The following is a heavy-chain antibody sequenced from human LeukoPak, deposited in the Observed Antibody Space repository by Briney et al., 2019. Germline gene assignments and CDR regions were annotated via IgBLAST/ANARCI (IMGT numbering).Heavy chain of an antibody. D-gene: IGHD3-10*01. Sequence: HSGGSLRLSCAASGFTFSSYEMNWVRQAPGKGLEWVSYISSSGSTIYYADSVKGRFTISRDNAKNSLYLQMNSLRAEDTAVYYCARAGTVYYGSGAFDYWGQGTLVTVSS. CDR1: GFTFSSYE. CDR2: ISSSGSTI. CDR3: ARAGTVYYGSGAFDY. J-gene: IGHJ4*02. V-gene: IGHV3-48*03.